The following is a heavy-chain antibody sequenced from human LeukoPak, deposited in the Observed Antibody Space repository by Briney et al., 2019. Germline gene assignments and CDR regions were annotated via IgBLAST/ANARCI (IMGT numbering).Heavy chain of an antibody. Sequence: PSETLSLTCAVYDGSLSGYYWGWIRQPPGKGLEWIGEINHSGSTNYNPSLKSRLTISRDTSKNEFSLKLSSVTAADTAVYYCARDSSSSPNWFDPGGQGTLVTVSS. CDR3: ARDSSSSPNWFDP. J-gene: IGHJ5*02. CDR1: DGSLSGYY. V-gene: IGHV4-34*01. CDR2: INHSGST. D-gene: IGHD6-6*01.